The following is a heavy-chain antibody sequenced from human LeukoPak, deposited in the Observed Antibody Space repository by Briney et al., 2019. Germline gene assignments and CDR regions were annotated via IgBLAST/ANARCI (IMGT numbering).Heavy chain of an antibody. CDR3: TTGVITGHDY. CDR1: GFTFSVSA. CDR2: IRTKANNYVT. Sequence: GGSLRLSCAASGFTFSVSAMHWVRQASGKGLEWVGRIRTKANNYVTAYAASVQGRFTISRDDAKNTAYLQMNSLKTEDTAVYFCTTGVITGHDYWGQGTLVTVSS. V-gene: IGHV3-73*01. J-gene: IGHJ4*02. D-gene: IGHD2-8*02.